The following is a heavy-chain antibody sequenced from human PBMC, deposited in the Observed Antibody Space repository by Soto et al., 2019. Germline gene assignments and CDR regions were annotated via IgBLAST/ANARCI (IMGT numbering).Heavy chain of an antibody. CDR2: IYYSGST. CDR1: GGSISSYY. J-gene: IGHJ3*02. D-gene: IGHD3-10*01. V-gene: IGHV4-59*01. Sequence: QVQLQESGPGLVKPSETLSLTCTVSGGSISSYYWSWIRQPPGKGLEWIGYIYYSGSTNYNPSLTSRVTISVDTSKNQFSLKLSSVTAADTDVYYGARVWGGAFDIWGQGTMVTVSS. CDR3: ARVWGGAFDI.